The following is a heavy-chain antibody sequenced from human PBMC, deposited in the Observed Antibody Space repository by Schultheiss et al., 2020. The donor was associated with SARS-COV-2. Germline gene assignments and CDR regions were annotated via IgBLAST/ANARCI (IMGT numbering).Heavy chain of an antibody. Sequence: GSLRLSCTVSGGSISSSSYYWGWIRQPPGKGLEWIGSIYYSGSTYYNPSLKSRVTISVDTSKNQFSLKLSSVTAADTAVYYCARDLGLYCSSTSCTTTTGDYWGQGTLVTVSS. CDR2: IYYSGST. CDR3: ARDLGLYCSSTSCTTTTGDY. V-gene: IGHV4-39*07. D-gene: IGHD2-2*01. CDR1: GGSISSSSYY. J-gene: IGHJ4*02.